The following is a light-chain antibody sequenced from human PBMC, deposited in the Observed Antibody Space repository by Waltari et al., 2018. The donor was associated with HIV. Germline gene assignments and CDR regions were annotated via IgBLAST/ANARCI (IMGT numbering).Light chain of an antibody. J-gene: IGKJ4*01. CDR3: HQYFSDPFT. CDR2: GAF. V-gene: IGKV1-NL1*01. CDR1: QDIANS. Sequence: DIQMTQLPSSLSASVGDRVTITCRATQDIANSVSWYQQRPGKVPKLLVYGAFIPHKGFASRFTGSGSGTEYTLTISSLQPEDFATYYCHQYFSDPFTFGGGTKVEI.